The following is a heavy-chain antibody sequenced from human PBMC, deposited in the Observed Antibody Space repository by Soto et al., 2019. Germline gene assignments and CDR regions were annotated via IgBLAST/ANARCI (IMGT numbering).Heavy chain of an antibody. CDR2: INYSGST. CDR3: ARDRGDSSDAFDI. V-gene: IGHV4-30-4*01. J-gene: IGHJ3*02. Sequence: SETLSLTCTVSGGSISSGDYYLRWIRQPPGKGLEWIGYINYSGSTYYNPSLKSRVTISVDTSKNQFSLKLSSVTAADTAVYYCARDRGDSSDAFDIWGQGTMVTVSS. CDR1: GGSISSGDYY. D-gene: IGHD3-22*01.